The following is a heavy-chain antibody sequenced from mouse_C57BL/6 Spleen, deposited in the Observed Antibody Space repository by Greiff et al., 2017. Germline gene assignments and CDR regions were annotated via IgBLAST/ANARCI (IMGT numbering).Heavy chain of an antibody. Sequence: VQLQQSGAELVRPGASVKLSCTASGFNIKDDYMHWVKQRPEQGLEWIGWIDPENGDTEYASKFQGKATITADTSSNTAYLQLSSLTSEDTAVYYCTHSPNWGDYWGQGTTLTVSS. D-gene: IGHD4-1*01. J-gene: IGHJ2*01. CDR2: IDPENGDT. CDR3: THSPNWGDY. CDR1: GFNIKDDY. V-gene: IGHV14-4*01.